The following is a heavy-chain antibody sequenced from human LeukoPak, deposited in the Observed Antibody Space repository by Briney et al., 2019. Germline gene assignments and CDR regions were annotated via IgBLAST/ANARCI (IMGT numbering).Heavy chain of an antibody. D-gene: IGHD6-13*01. CDR1: GGSISSGDYY. Sequence: PSETLSLTCTVSGGSISSGDYYWHWIRQPPGKGREWIGYIYYSGSTYYNPSLKSRVAISVDTSKNQFSLRLSSVTAADTAVYYCARRVSSWHFFDYWGQGTLVTVSS. CDR2: IYYSGST. V-gene: IGHV4-30-4*08. J-gene: IGHJ4*02. CDR3: ARRVSSWHFFDY.